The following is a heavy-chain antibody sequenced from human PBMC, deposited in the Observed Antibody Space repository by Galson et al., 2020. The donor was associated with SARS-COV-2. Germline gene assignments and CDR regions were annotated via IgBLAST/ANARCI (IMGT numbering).Heavy chain of an antibody. CDR2: IYYSGRI. J-gene: IGHJ6*03. Sequence: SQTLSLTCTVPGGSISSGVYYWTWIRQHPGKGLEWIGYIYYSGRIYYNPSLKSRVTLSVDTTKNQFSLKLSSVTAASTAVYYCARDQYDFWSGTQGYYYMDVWGKGTTVTGSS. D-gene: IGHD3-3*01. V-gene: IGHV4-31*03. CDR1: GGSISSGVYY. CDR3: ARDQYDFWSGTQGYYYMDV.